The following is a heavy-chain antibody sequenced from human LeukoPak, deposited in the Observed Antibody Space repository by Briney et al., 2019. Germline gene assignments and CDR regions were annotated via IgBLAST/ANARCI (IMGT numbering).Heavy chain of an antibody. CDR1: GYTFTTYY. D-gene: IGHD4-17*01. CDR3: ARQAVTTGWYFDY. J-gene: IGHJ4*02. Sequence: ASVKVSCKASGYTFTTYYLHWVRQAPGRGLEWMGIFNPSDGRATYTQKFQGRVTMTRDTSTRTVYMDLSSLGSDDTGVYYCARQAVTTGWYFDYWGQGTLVAVSS. CDR2: FNPSDGRA. V-gene: IGHV1-46*01.